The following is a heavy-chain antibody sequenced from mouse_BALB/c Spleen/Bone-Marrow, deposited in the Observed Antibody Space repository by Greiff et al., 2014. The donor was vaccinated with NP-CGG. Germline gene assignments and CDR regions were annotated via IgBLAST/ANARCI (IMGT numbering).Heavy chain of an antibody. V-gene: IGHV3-1*02. Sequence: EVQLVESGPDLVKPSQSLSLTCTVTGYSITSYYSWHWIRQFPGNKLEWMGCIHYSGTTVYNPSLKSRISITRDTSNNQFFLQLNSVTTEDTATYYCGRFAGTPYTMDYWGQGTSVTVSS. CDR2: IHYSGTT. J-gene: IGHJ4*01. D-gene: IGHD4-1*01. CDR3: GRFAGTPYTMDY. CDR1: GYSITSYYS.